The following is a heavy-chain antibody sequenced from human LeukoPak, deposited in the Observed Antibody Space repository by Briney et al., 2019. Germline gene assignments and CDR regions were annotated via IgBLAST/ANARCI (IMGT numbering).Heavy chain of an antibody. CDR2: ISDSGTST. V-gene: IGHV3-23*01. J-gene: IGHJ2*01. Sequence: GGSLRLSCAASGLTFSSYAMYWVRQAPGKGLEWVSVISDSGTSTYYAGSVKGRFTISRDNSKNTLYLQMNSLRAEDTAVYYCAKAHEDYYDSSGYYYGWYFDLWGRGTLVTVSS. D-gene: IGHD3-22*01. CDR1: GLTFSSYA. CDR3: AKAHEDYYDSSGYYYGWYFDL.